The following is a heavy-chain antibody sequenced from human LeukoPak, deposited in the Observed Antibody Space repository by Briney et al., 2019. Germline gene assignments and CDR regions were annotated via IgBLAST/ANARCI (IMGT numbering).Heavy chain of an antibody. D-gene: IGHD1-26*01. J-gene: IGHJ4*02. CDR1: GYTFTSYY. V-gene: IGHV1-3*01. Sequence: RASVKVSCKASGYTFTSYYMHWVRQAPGQGLEWMGWINAGTSNTKYSQKFQGRVTITRDTSASTAYMELSSLRSEDTAVYYCARDQGSGSPVLSPDYWGQGTLVTVSS. CDR3: ARDQGSGSPVLSPDY. CDR2: INAGTSNT.